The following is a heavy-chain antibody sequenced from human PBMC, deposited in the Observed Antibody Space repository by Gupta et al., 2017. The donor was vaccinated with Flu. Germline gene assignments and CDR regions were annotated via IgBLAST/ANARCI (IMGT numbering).Heavy chain of an antibody. V-gene: IGHV1-8*01. Sequence: GNTGYAQKFQGRVTMTRNTSISTAYIELSSLRSEDTAVYYCARGPPYSNYSPFTVIQYYFDYWGQGTLVTVSS. CDR3: ARGPPYSNYSPFTVIQYYFDY. D-gene: IGHD4-4*01. J-gene: IGHJ4*02. CDR2: GNT.